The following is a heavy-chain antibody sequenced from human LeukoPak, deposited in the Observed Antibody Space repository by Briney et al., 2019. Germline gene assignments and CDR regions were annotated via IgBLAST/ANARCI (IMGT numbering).Heavy chain of an antibody. CDR3: ARDSGRLDYYDSKGKPFPDY. J-gene: IGHJ4*02. CDR1: GYTFTSYA. D-gene: IGHD3-22*01. Sequence: ASVKVSCKASGYTFTSYAMHWVRQAPGQRLEWMGWINAGNGNTKYSQKFQGRVTITRDTSASTAYMELSSLRSEDTAVYYCARDSGRLDYYDSKGKPFPDYWGQGTLVTVSS. CDR2: INAGNGNT. V-gene: IGHV1-3*01.